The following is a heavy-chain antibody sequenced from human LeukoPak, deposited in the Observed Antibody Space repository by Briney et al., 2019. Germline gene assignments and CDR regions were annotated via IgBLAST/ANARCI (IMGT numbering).Heavy chain of an antibody. J-gene: IGHJ6*02. D-gene: IGHD2-2*02. CDR1: GGSISSGGYY. CDR3: ARGWHCSSTSCYRVGSGMDV. CDR2: IYYSGST. V-gene: IGHV4-31*03. Sequence: SETLSLTCTVSGGSISSGGYYWSWIRQHPGKGLEWIGYIYYSGSTYYNPSLKSRVTISVDTSKNQFSLKLSSVTAADTAVYYCARGWHCSSTSCYRVGSGMDVWGQGTTVTVSS.